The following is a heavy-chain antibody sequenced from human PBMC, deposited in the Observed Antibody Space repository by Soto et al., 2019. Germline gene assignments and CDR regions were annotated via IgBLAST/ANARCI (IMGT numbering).Heavy chain of an antibody. D-gene: IGHD2-8*01. V-gene: IGHV3-48*03. CDR2: IDSRAATI. J-gene: IGHJ4*02. CDR3: ERDRDGVEAFDY. Sequence: GGSLRLSCAASGFTFTNYGMNWARQAPGMGLEWVAHIDSRAATISYADSVRGRFTISRDDAKHSLFLQMSSLRAEDTAIYYCERDRDGVEAFDYWGLGTLVTVSS. CDR1: GFTFTNYG.